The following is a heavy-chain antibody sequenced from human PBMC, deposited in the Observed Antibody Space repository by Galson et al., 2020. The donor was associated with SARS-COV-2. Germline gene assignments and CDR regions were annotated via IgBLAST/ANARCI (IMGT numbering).Heavy chain of an antibody. J-gene: IGHJ6*02. CDR1: GFTVSSNY. Sequence: GGSLRLSCAASGFTVSSNYMSWVRQAPGKGLEWVSVIYSGGSTYYADSVKGRFTISRDNSKNTLYLQMNSLRAEDTAVYYCARDLVYYGMDVGGQGTTVTVSS. D-gene: IGHD3-16*01. V-gene: IGHV3-53*01. CDR2: IYSGGST. CDR3: ARDLVYYGMDV.